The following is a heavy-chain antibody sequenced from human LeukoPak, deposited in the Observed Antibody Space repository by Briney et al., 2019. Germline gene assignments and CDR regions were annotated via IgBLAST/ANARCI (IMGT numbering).Heavy chain of an antibody. J-gene: IGHJ4*02. CDR1: GGTFSSYA. CDR3: ARGGEVATISYFDY. CDR2: IIPIFGTA. D-gene: IGHD5-12*01. V-gene: IGHV1-69*06. Sequence: SVKVSRKASGGTFSSYAISWVRQAPGQGLEWMGGIIPIFGTANYAQKFQGRVTITADKSTSTAYMELSSLRSEDTAVYYCARGGEVATISYFDYWGQGTLVTVSS.